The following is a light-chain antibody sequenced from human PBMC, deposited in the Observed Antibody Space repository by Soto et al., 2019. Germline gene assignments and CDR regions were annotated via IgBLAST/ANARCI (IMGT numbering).Light chain of an antibody. J-gene: IGKJ5*01. Sequence: DIQMTPSPSALSASVGCRVTITCQASQDISDILNWYQQQPGKAPTVLIYDASKLQTGVPSRFSGRGSGKDFTFTISSLQPDDSGTYYCQQFYDLPITFGQGTQLEIK. CDR2: DAS. CDR3: QQFYDLPIT. CDR1: QDISDI. V-gene: IGKV1-33*01.